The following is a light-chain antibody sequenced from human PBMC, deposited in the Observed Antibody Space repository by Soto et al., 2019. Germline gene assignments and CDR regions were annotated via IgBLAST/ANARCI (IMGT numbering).Light chain of an antibody. J-gene: IGKJ5*01. CDR2: DAS. Sequence: DIQMTQSPSSLSASVGDRVTITCQASQDISNYLNWYQQTPGKAPKLLIYDASDLETGVPSRFSGSGSGTDFTFTISSLQPEDIATYYCQQYDNLLITCGQGTRLEIK. V-gene: IGKV1-33*01. CDR3: QQYDNLLIT. CDR1: QDISNY.